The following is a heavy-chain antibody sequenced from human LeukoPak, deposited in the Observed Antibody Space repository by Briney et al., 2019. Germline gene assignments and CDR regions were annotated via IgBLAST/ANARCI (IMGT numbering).Heavy chain of an antibody. CDR2: SSSSSSTI. V-gene: IGHV3-48*04. J-gene: IGHJ6*02. CDR1: RFTFSSYS. Sequence: PGGSLRLSCAASRFTFSSYSMNWVRQAPGKGLEWVSYSSSSSSTIYYADSVKGRFTISRDNAKNSLYLQMNSLRAEDTAVYYRARDGYSSGWYSPSYYYYGMDVWGQGTTVIVSS. CDR3: ARDGYSSGWYSPSYYYYGMDV. D-gene: IGHD6-19*01.